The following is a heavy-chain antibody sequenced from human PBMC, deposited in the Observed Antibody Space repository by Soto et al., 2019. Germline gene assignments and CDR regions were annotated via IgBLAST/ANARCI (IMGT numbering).Heavy chain of an antibody. J-gene: IGHJ4*02. Sequence: EVQVLESGGGLVQPWGSLRLSCAASGFTFSSYAMSWVRQAPGKGLEWISAVSGSGINTYYADSVKGRFTISRDNSRNTLYLQMNRLRDEDTAVYYCAKDRAYCSTISCYFDFWGQGTLVTVSS. V-gene: IGHV3-23*01. CDR2: VSGSGINT. CDR3: AKDRAYCSTISCYFDF. CDR1: GFTFSSYA. D-gene: IGHD2-2*01.